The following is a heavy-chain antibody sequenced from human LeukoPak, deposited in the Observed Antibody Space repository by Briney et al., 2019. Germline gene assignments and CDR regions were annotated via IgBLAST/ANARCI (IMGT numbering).Heavy chain of an antibody. Sequence: PGGSLRLSCAASGFTLSSYWMHWVRQAPGKGLVWVSRINSDGSSTSYADSVKGRFTISRDNAKNTLYLQMNGLKFEDTAVYYCARRGAVAGTFDYWGQGTLVTVSS. CDR1: GFTLSSYW. V-gene: IGHV3-74*01. D-gene: IGHD6-19*01. CDR3: ARRGAVAGTFDY. J-gene: IGHJ4*02. CDR2: INSDGSST.